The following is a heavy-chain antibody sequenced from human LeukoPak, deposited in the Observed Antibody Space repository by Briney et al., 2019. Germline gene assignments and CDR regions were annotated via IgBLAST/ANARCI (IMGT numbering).Heavy chain of an antibody. J-gene: IGHJ5*02. CDR3: AGSSYVVWFDP. V-gene: IGHV4-4*07. D-gene: IGHD2-15*01. Sequence: SETLSLTCTVSGGSISSYYWSWIRQPAGKGLEWIGRIYTSGSTNYNPSLKSRVTMSVDTSKHQFSLKLSSVTAADTAVYYCAGSSYVVWFDPWGQGTLVTVSS. CDR1: GGSISSYY. CDR2: IYTSGST.